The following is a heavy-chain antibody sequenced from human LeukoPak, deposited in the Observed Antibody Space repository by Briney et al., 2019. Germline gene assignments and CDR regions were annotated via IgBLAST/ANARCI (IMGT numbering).Heavy chain of an antibody. Sequence: SETLSLTCTVSGGSISSYYSSWIRQPPGKGLEWIGYIYYSGSTNYNPSLKSRVTISVDTSKNQFSLKLSSVTAADTAVYYCARGGSAFDYWGQGTLVTVSS. CDR1: GGSISSYY. V-gene: IGHV4-59*01. CDR2: IYYSGST. D-gene: IGHD3-10*01. J-gene: IGHJ4*02. CDR3: ARGGSAFDY.